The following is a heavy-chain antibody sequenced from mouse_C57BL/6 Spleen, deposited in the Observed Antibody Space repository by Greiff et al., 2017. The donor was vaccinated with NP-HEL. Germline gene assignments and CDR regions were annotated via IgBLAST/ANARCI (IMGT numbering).Heavy chain of an antibody. CDR2: IRNKANNHAT. Sequence: EVHLVESGGGLVQPGGSMKLSCAASGFTFSDAWMDWVRQSPEKGLEWVAEIRNKANNHATYYAESVKGRFTISRDDSKSSVYLQMNSLRAEDTGIYYCTRIYYGNYERYFDVWGTGTTVTVSS. V-gene: IGHV6-6*01. CDR3: TRIYYGNYERYFDV. J-gene: IGHJ1*03. D-gene: IGHD2-1*01. CDR1: GFTFSDAW.